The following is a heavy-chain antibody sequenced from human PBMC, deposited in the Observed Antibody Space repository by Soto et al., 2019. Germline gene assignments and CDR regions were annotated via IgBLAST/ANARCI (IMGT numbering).Heavy chain of an antibody. CDR1: GFTFSSYE. V-gene: IGHV3-48*03. J-gene: IGHJ4*02. CDR3: ARRFDY. CDR2: ISSSGTTI. Sequence: GGSLRLSCVGSGFTFSSYEMNWVRQAPGKGLEWVSYISSSGTTIYNADSVKGRFTISRDNAKNSLYLQMNSLRAEDMAVYYCARRFDYWGQGTLVTVSS.